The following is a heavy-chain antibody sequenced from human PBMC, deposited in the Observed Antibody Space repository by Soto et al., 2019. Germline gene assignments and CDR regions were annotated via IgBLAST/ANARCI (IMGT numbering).Heavy chain of an antibody. J-gene: IGHJ4*02. CDR3: AREPIVNWGKFYFDY. Sequence: SVKVSCKASGYTFTGSYVHWVRQAPVQGLEWMGWINPNSGDRSYAQKFQGRVTMTRDTSINTAYMDLNRLRSDDTAVYYCAREPIVNWGKFYFDYWGQGTLVTVSS. CDR1: GYTFTGSY. V-gene: IGHV1-2*02. D-gene: IGHD7-27*01. CDR2: INPNSGDR.